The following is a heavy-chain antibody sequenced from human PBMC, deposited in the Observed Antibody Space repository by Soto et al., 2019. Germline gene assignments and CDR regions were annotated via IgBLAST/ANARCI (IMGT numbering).Heavy chain of an antibody. V-gene: IGHV3-33*01. CDR1: GFTFSSYG. D-gene: IGHD6-13*01. CDR3: IPGYSSSWYRYYGMEV. J-gene: IGHJ6*02. Sequence: QVQLVESGGGVVQPGRSLRLSCAASGFTFSSYGMHWVRQAPGKGLEWVAVIWYEGSNKYYADSVPGRFTISRDNTKSTLYLQMNSLRAEDTGGYYCIPGYSSSWYRYYGMEVWRQGTTVAVSS. CDR2: IWYEGSNK.